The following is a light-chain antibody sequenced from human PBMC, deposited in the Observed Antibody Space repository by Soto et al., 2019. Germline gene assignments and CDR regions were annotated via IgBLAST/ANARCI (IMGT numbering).Light chain of an antibody. V-gene: IGLV2-14*01. J-gene: IGLJ1*01. CDR3: SSYTTSSTYV. Sequence: QSALTQPASVSGSPGQSITISCTGTSSDVGGYNYVSWYQQHPGKAPKLMIYDVSNRPSGVSSRFSGSKSGNTASLTISGLQAEYEADYYCSSYTTSSTYVFGTGTKLTVL. CDR1: SSDVGGYNY. CDR2: DVS.